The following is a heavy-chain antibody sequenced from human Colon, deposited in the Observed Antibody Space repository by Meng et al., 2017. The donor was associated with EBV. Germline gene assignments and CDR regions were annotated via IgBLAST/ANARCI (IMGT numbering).Heavy chain of an antibody. J-gene: IGHJ2*01. V-gene: IGHV3-33*01. D-gene: IGHD5-12*01. CDR1: GFTFSSFG. CDR3: ARCDGYSAPFDL. CDR2: IWYDGTNK. Sequence: QVQLEESGGGVFQPGRSLRLSCAASGFTFSSFGMHWVRQAPGKGLEWVALIWYDGTNKYYADSVKGRFTISRDNSKNTLYMQMNSLRAEDTGVYFCARCDGYSAPFDLWGRGTLVTVSS.